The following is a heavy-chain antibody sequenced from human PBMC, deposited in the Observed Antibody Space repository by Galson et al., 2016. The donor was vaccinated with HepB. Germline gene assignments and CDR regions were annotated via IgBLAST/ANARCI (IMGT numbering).Heavy chain of an antibody. CDR3: ARSNVSRVRGVIREGWFDP. Sequence: SCKASGGTFSSYAISWVRQAPGQGLEWLGGIIPVFGSPDYEQKLRGRLTITADKSMSTAYLELSSLRSEDTAVYYCARSNVSRVRGVIREGWFDPWGQGTLVTVSS. CDR1: GGTFSSYA. D-gene: IGHD3-10*01. CDR2: IIPVFGSP. V-gene: IGHV1-69*06. J-gene: IGHJ5*02.